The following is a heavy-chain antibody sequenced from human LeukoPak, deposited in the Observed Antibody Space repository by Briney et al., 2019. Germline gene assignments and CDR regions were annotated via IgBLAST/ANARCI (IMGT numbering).Heavy chain of an antibody. CDR2: IYYSGST. CDR3: ARWEQGFDI. D-gene: IGHD1/OR15-1a*01. CDR1: GGSISSGGYS. V-gene: IGHV4-61*08. Sequence: SETLSLTCAVSGGSISSGGYSWSWIRQPPGKGLEWIGYIYYSGSTNYNPSLKSRVTISVDTSKNQFSLKLSSVTAADTAVYYCARWEQGFDIWGQGTMVTVSS. J-gene: IGHJ3*02.